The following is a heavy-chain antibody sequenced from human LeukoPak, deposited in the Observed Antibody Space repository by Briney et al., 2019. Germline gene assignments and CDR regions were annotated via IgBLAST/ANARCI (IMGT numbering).Heavy chain of an antibody. V-gene: IGHV3-23*01. CDR2: ISGSGGST. J-gene: IGHJ4*02. D-gene: IGHD3-10*01. CDR3: ARVTQRDWFGDPSGEYYFDS. CDR1: GFTFSSYA. Sequence: GGSLRLSCAASGFTFSSYAMSWVRQAPGKGLEWVSAISGSGGSTYYADSVKGRFTDSKDNSKNIFYLQMNSLRAEDTAVYFCARVTQRDWFGDPSGEYYFDSWGQGTLVTVSS.